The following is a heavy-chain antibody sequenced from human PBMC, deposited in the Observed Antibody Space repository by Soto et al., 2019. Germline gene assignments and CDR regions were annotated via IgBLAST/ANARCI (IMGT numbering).Heavy chain of an antibody. Sequence: PSQTLSLTCAISGDSVSSNSAAWNWLRQSPSRGLEWLGRTYYRSKWYNDYAVSVKSRITINPDTSKNQFSLQLNSVTPEDTAVYYCAREGGSSSWTTHYFDYWGQGTLVTVSS. CDR3: AREGGSSSWTTHYFDY. D-gene: IGHD6-13*01. J-gene: IGHJ4*02. CDR2: TYYRSKWYN. V-gene: IGHV6-1*01. CDR1: GDSVSSNSAA.